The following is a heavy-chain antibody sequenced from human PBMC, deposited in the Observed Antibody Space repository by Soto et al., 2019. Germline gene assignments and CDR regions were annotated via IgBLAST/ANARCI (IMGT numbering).Heavy chain of an antibody. CDR1: GYTFTSYA. CDR2: INAGNGNT. V-gene: IGHV1-3*01. J-gene: IGHJ4*02. CDR3: ARGGYDYVWGSYRYHYFDY. Sequence: ASVKVSCKASGYTFTSYAMHWVRQAPGQWLEWMGWINAGNGNTKYSQKFQGRVTITRDTSASTAYMELSSLRSEDTAVYYCARGGYDYVWGSYRYHYFDYWGQGTLVTVSS. D-gene: IGHD3-16*02.